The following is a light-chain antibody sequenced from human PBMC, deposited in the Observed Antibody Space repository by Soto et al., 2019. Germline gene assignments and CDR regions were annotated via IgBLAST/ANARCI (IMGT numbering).Light chain of an antibody. CDR2: EAS. V-gene: IGKV3-11*01. CDR1: QSFSSY. J-gene: IGKJ5*01. CDR3: QQRSNWPPSTT. Sequence: EIVVTQSPATLSLSPGERDTLACRASQSFSSYLAWYQQKPGQPPRLLIYEASNRATGIPARFSGSGSGTDFTLTISSLEPEDFAVYYCQQRSNWPPSTTFGQGTRLEIK.